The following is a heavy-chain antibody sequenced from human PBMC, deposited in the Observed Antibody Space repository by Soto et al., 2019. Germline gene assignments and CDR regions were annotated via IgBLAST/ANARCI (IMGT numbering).Heavy chain of an antibody. CDR1: GGSISSGGYY. J-gene: IGHJ4*02. V-gene: IGHV4-31*03. D-gene: IGHD5-18*01. Sequence: SETLSLTCTVSGGSISSGGYYWSWIRQHPGKGLEWIGYIYYSGSTYCNPSLKSRVTISVDTSKNQFSLKLSSVTAADTAVYYCARGGYSYGSETDYWGQGTLVTVSS. CDR2: IYYSGST. CDR3: ARGGYSYGSETDY.